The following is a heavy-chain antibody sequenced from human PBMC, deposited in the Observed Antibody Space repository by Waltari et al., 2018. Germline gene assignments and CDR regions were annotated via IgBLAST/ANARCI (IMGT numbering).Heavy chain of an antibody. Sequence: EVQLVESGGGLVQPGGSLRLSCAASGFTFTSYWMHWVRQAPWKGLVWLPLITSYVSTTSYGDSVKGRFTISRDNAKNTLYLQMNSLRAEDTAVYYCSAGTVYWGQGILVTVSS. CDR2: ITSYVSTT. D-gene: IGHD1-26*01. CDR1: GFTFTSYW. CDR3: SAGTVY. V-gene: IGHV3-74*01. J-gene: IGHJ4*02.